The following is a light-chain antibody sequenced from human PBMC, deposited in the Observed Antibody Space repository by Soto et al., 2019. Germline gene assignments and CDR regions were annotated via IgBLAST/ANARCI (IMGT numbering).Light chain of an antibody. CDR1: QIITSNY. CDR2: AAS. V-gene: IGKV3-20*01. Sequence: EIVLTQSPGTLSLSPGERATLSCRASQIITSNYVAWFQQSPGQAPRLLIYAASSRAAGIPDRFSGSGSGTDFTLTISRLEPEDFAVYYCQQYGSSPLTFGGGTKVDIK. J-gene: IGKJ4*01. CDR3: QQYGSSPLT.